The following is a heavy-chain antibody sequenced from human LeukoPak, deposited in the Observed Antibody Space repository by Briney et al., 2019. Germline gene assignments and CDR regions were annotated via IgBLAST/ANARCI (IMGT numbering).Heavy chain of an antibody. J-gene: IGHJ6*02. Sequence: GGSLRLSCAASGFTFSTYSMNRVRQAPGKGLEGVSSISSSSSDIYYADTVKGRFTISRDNAKNSQYLHMNSLRADDTAVYYCARRGFLTPTTGHGMDVWGQGTTVTVSS. V-gene: IGHV3-21*01. CDR3: ARRGFLTPTTGHGMDV. CDR1: GFTFSTYS. CDR2: ISSSSSDI. D-gene: IGHD3-9*01.